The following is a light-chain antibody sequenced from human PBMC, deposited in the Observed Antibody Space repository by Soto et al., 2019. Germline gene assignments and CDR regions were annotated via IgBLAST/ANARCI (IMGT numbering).Light chain of an antibody. J-gene: IGLJ3*02. Sequence: QSVLTQPRSVSGSPGQSVTISCSGTSRDVGGYNYVSWYQQHPGKAPKLVIYDVSKRPSGVPDRFSGSKSANTASLTISGLQAEDEADYYCCSYAGNSLWVFGGGTKLTVL. CDR1: SRDVGGYNY. V-gene: IGLV2-11*01. CDR2: DVS. CDR3: CSYAGNSLWV.